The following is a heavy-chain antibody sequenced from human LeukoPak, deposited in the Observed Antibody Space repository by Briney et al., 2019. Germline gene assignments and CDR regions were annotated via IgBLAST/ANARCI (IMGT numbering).Heavy chain of an antibody. V-gene: IGHV3-30-3*01. CDR3: ARDQNSGYGFDY. D-gene: IGHD5-12*01. CDR2: ISYDGSNK. J-gene: IGHJ4*02. Sequence: PGWSLRLSCAASGFTFSSYAMHWVRQAPGKGLEWVAVISYDGSNKYYADSVKGRFTISRDNSKNTLYLQMNSLRAEDTAVYYCARDQNSGYGFDYWGQGTLVTVSS. CDR1: GFTFSSYA.